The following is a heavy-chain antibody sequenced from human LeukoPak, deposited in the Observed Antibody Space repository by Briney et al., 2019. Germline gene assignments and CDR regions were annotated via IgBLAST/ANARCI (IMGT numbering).Heavy chain of an antibody. Sequence: GGSLRLSCAASGFTVSTNYMSWVRQAPGKGLEWVSVIYTGGDTYYADSVRGRFTVSRDNSKNTLSLQMNSLRPEDTAVYYCARDFSTWYSIDYWGRGTLVIVSS. D-gene: IGHD2-15*01. CDR2: IYTGGDT. V-gene: IGHV3-53*05. CDR1: GFTVSTNY. CDR3: ARDFSTWYSIDY. J-gene: IGHJ4*02.